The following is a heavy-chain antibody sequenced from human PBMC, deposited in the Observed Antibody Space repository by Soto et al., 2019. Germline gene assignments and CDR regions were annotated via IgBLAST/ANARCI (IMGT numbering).Heavy chain of an antibody. Sequence: GESLKISWKGSGYSFTSYWSGWVRQMPGKGLEWMGIIYPGDSDTRYSPSFQGQVTISADKSISTAYLQWSSLKASDTAMCYCARQNIVVVTAIPSGYYYYGMDVWGQGTTVTVSS. J-gene: IGHJ6*02. CDR1: GYSFTSYW. CDR3: ARQNIVVVTAIPSGYYYYGMDV. CDR2: IYPGDSDT. D-gene: IGHD2-21*02. V-gene: IGHV5-51*01.